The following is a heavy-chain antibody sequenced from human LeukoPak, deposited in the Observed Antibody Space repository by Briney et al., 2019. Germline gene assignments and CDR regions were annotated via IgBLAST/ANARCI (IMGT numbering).Heavy chain of an antibody. J-gene: IGHJ4*02. D-gene: IGHD3-3*01. CDR1: GFTFSSYA. CDR2: ISGSGSST. V-gene: IGHV3-23*01. CDR3: AKRGDFWSGNPHYFDY. Sequence: GGSLRLSCAASGFTFSSYAMSWVRQAPGKGLEWVSAISGSGSSTYYADSVKGRFTISRDNSKNTLYLQMNSLRAEDTAVYYCAKRGDFWSGNPHYFDYWGQGTLVTVSS.